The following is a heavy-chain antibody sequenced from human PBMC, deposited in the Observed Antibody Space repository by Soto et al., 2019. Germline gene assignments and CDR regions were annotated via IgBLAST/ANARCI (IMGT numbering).Heavy chain of an antibody. CDR2: ISYDGSNK. V-gene: IGHV3-30*18. Sequence: GGSLRLSCAASGFTFSSYGMHWVRQAPGKGLEWVAVISYDGSNKYYADSVKGRFTISRDNSKNTLYLQMNSLRAEDTAVYYCAKDYEPAGGRGYSYGIPHYWGQGTLVTVSS. CDR3: AKDYEPAGGRGYSYGIPHY. CDR1: GFTFSSYG. D-gene: IGHD5-18*01. J-gene: IGHJ4*02.